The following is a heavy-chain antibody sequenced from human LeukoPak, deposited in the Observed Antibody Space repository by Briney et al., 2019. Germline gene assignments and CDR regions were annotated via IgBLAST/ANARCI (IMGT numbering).Heavy chain of an antibody. J-gene: IGHJ4*02. V-gene: IGHV4-34*01. CDR1: GGSFSGYY. Sequence: SETLSLTCAVYGGSFSGYYWSWIRQPPGKGLEWIGEINHSGSTNYNPSLKSRVTISVDTSKNQFCLKLSSVTAADTAVYYCARGFRYGDYFDYWGQGTLVTVSS. D-gene: IGHD4-17*01. CDR3: ARGFRYGDYFDY. CDR2: INHSGST.